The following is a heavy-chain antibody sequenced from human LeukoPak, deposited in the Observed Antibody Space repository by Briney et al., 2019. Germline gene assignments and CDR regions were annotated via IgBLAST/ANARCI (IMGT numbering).Heavy chain of an antibody. J-gene: IGHJ5*02. V-gene: IGHV3-33*01. Sequence: PGGSLRLSCAASGFTFSNFGMHWVRQAPGEGLEWVAVIWYDGSSKYYADSVKGRFTISRDDSKNMLYLQMNSLRGEDTAVYYCARGLTSLNWLDPWGQGTLVTVSS. CDR1: GFTFSNFG. CDR3: ARGLTSLNWLDP. CDR2: IWYDGSSK.